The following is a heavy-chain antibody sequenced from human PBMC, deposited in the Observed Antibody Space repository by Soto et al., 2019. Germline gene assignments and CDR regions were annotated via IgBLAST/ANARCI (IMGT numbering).Heavy chain of an antibody. V-gene: IGHV3-30*18. CDR2: ISYDGRNK. J-gene: IGHJ3*02. CDR1: GFTFSSYA. CDR3: ANGDGYNWHAFDI. Sequence: GGSLRLSCAASGFTFSSYAMSWVRKAPGKGPEWVAVISYDGRNKYYADSVKGRFTISRDNSKNTLYLQMNSLRAEDTAVYYCANGDGYNWHAFDIWGQGTMVTVSS. D-gene: IGHD5-12*01.